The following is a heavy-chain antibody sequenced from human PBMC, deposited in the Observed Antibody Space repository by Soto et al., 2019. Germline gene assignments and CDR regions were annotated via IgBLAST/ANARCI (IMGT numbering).Heavy chain of an antibody. CDR1: GASIRSADYY. J-gene: IGHJ5*02. D-gene: IGHD6-25*01. Sequence: SETLSLTCTVSGASIRSADYYWSWIRQAPGKGLEWIGYVYYTGSTYYNPSLMSRLTISVDRSKNQFSLKLTSVTAADTAVYYCLRAARDDGAAPHWFDRWGQGTWVTAS. CDR3: LRAARDDGAAPHWFDR. V-gene: IGHV4-30-4*01. CDR2: VYYTGST.